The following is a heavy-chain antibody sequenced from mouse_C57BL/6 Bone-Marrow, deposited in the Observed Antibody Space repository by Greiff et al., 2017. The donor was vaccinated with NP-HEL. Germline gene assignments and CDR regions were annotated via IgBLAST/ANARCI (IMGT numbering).Heavy chain of an antibody. CDR1: GYTFTDYY. D-gene: IGHD1-1*02. V-gene: IGHV1-19*01. J-gene: IGHJ3*01. CDR2: INPYNGGT. Sequence: VQLKQSGPVLVKPGASVKMSCKASGYTFTDYYMNWVKQSPGKSLEWIGVINPYNGGTNYNQKFKGKATLTVDTSSSTAYMELTSLTSENSAVYFWARGQVGFAYGGQGTLVTVSA. CDR3: ARGQVGFAY.